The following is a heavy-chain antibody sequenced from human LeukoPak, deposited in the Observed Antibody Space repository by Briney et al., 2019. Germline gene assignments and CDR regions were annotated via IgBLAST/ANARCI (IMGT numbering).Heavy chain of an antibody. CDR1: GGTFSSYA. J-gene: IGHJ3*02. CDR2: IIPIFGTA. CDR3: ARDYDFWSGGDNAFDI. D-gene: IGHD3-3*01. Sequence: SVKVSCKASGGTFSSYAISWVRQAPGQGLEWKGGIIPIFGTANYAQKFQGRVTITTDESTSTAYMELSSLRSEDTAVYYCARDYDFWSGGDNAFDIWGQGTMVTVSS. V-gene: IGHV1-69*05.